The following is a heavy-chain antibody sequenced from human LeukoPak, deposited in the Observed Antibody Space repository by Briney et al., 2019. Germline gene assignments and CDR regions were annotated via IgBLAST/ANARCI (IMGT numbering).Heavy chain of an antibody. D-gene: IGHD1-26*01. V-gene: IGHV3-23*01. CDR1: GFTFSSYV. CDR2: ISGGSIT. CDR3: VRDVGGIYHVFGY. Sequence: GGSLRLSCAASGFTFSSYVMSWVRQTPWKGLEWVSSISGGSITFYADSVKGRFTISRDNSKNMMYLQMNSLRAEDTAVYYCVRDVGGIYHVFGYWGQGTLVTVSS. J-gene: IGHJ4*02.